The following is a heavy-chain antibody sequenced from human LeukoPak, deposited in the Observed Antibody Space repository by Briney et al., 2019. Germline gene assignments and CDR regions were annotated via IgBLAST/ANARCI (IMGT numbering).Heavy chain of an antibody. V-gene: IGHV4-61*02. D-gene: IGHD5-18*01. CDR1: GGSIGSGNYY. CDR2: MYFTGSG. CDR3: ARFSTTPGGYTYGRGVFDF. Sequence: SQTLSLTCTVSGGSIGSGNYYWSWIRQPAGKGLEWIGRMYFTGSGNYNPSLKSRVTISIDTSKNQFSLRLTSVTAADTAVYYCARFSTTPGGYTYGRGVFDFWGQGTLVIVSS. J-gene: IGHJ4*02.